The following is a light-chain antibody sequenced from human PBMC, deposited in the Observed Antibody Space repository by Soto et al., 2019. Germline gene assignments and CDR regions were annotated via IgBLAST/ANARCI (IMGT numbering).Light chain of an antibody. CDR2: GAS. Sequence: IQMTQSPSTLSASVGDRVTITCRAIQGISNFLAWYQQKPGKVPNLLLYGASTLQSGVPSRFSASCSGTVFPLTSSIVHHEYIATYCYQNYHSAPWTFGQGTKVQIK. J-gene: IGKJ1*01. CDR3: QNYHSAPWT. V-gene: IGKV1-27*01. CDR1: QGISNF.